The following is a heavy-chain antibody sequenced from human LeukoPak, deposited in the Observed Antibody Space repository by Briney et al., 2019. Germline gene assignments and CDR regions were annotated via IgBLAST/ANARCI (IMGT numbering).Heavy chain of an antibody. D-gene: IGHD3-10*01. V-gene: IGHV4-30-4*01. CDR1: GGSISSGDYY. CDR3: ARGVYGSGRHDAFDI. CDR2: IYYSGST. J-gene: IGHJ3*02. Sequence: SQTLSLTCTVSGGSISSGDYYWSWIRQPPGKGLEWIGYIYYSGSTYYNPSLKSRVTISVDTSKNQFSLKLSSATAADTAVYYCARGVYGSGRHDAFDIWGQGTMVTVSS.